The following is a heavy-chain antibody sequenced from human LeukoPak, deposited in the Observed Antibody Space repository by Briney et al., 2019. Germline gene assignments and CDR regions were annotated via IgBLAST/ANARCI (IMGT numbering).Heavy chain of an antibody. D-gene: IGHD4-17*01. CDR3: ARGPSSDYGDYVCYH. CDR1: GYTFAGYY. Sequence: ASVKVSCKASGYTFAGYYMHWVRQAPGQGLEWMGRINPNSGGTNYAQKLQGRVTMTTDTSTSTAYMELRSLRSDDTAVYYCARGPSSDYGDYVCYHWGQGTLVTVSS. CDR2: INPNSGGT. J-gene: IGHJ4*02. V-gene: IGHV1-2*06.